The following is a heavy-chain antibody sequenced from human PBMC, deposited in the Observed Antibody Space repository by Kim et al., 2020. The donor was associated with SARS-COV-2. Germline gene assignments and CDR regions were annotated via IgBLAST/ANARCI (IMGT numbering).Heavy chain of an antibody. V-gene: IGHV3-23*01. J-gene: IGHJ4*02. CDR2: ISGSGGST. CDR1: GFTFSSYA. CDR3: AKVDLTGLLPITMVRGAEARPFYRGTNSSGWTHDY. D-gene: IGHD3-10*01. Sequence: GGSLRLSCAASGFTFSSYAMSWVRQAPGKGLEWVSAISGSGGSTYYADSVKGRFTISRDNSKNTLYLQMNSLRAEDTAVYYCAKVDLTGLLPITMVRGAEARPFYRGTNSSGWTHDYWGQETLVTVSS.